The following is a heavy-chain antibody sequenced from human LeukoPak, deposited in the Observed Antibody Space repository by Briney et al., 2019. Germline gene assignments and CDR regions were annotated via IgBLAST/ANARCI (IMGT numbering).Heavy chain of an antibody. CDR3: AGETGAFDY. J-gene: IGHJ4*02. V-gene: IGHV1-46*03. CDR2: LNPSDGDT. Sequence: ASVKVSCKASGHTFTSNFVHWVRQAPGQGLEWMAVLNPSDGDTTYAQKFQGRITMTRDTSTGTVYMELSSLRSEDTAVYYCAGETGAFDYWGQGTLVTVSS. D-gene: IGHD1-14*01. CDR1: GHTFTSNF.